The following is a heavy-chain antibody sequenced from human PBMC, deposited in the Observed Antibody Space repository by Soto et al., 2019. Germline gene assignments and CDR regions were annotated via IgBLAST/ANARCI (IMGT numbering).Heavy chain of an antibody. D-gene: IGHD3-3*01. CDR2: INAGNGNT. CDR1: GYTFTSYA. CDR3: ARDTHSYYDFWSGYYGGGYYYYGTDV. J-gene: IGHJ6*02. V-gene: IGHV1-3*01. Sequence: ASGKVSCKASGYTFTSYAIHWVRQAPGQRLEWMGWINAGNGNTKYSQKFQGRVTITRDTSASTAYMELSSLRSEDTAVYYCARDTHSYYDFWSGYYGGGYYYYGTDVWGQGTPVTV.